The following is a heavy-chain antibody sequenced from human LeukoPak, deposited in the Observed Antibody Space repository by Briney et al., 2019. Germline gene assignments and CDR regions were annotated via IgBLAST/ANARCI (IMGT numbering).Heavy chain of an antibody. CDR1: GFTFSSYG. Sequence: GGSLRLSCAGSGFTFSSYGMSWVRQAPGKGLEWVSAIRGTGTSTYYADSVKGRFTISRDNSKNTLYLQMNSLRAEGTAVYYCARPLMYYYGSETYFWFDPWGQGTLVTVSS. V-gene: IGHV3-23*01. CDR2: IRGTGTST. D-gene: IGHD3-10*01. CDR3: ARPLMYYYGSETYFWFDP. J-gene: IGHJ5*02.